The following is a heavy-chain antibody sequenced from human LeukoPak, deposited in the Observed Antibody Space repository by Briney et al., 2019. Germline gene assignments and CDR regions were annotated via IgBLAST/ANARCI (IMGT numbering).Heavy chain of an antibody. D-gene: IGHD5-24*01. CDR3: AGEMATTSLDAFDY. CDR1: GFTFSDYY. J-gene: IGHJ4*02. CDR2: ISSSGSTI. V-gene: IGHV3-11*04. Sequence: PGGSLRLSCAASGFTFSDYYMSWIRQAPGKGLEWVSYISSSGSTIYYADSVKGRFTMSRDNAKNSLYLQMNSLRAEDTAVYYCAGEMATTSLDAFDYWGQGTLVTVSS.